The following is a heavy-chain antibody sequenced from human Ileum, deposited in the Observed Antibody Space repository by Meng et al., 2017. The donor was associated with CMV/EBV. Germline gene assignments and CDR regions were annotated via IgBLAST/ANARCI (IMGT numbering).Heavy chain of an antibody. CDR3: ARAEADTGNFEY. Sequence: QVHLQESGPGLVKPSETLSLTCTVTDGSISYYYWSWIRQSADKGLEWIGRISSSGSINYNPSLESRLTLSVDTSKKQLSLKLSSVTAADTAVYYCARAEADTGNFEYWGQGTLVTVSS. J-gene: IGHJ4*02. D-gene: IGHD6-19*01. V-gene: IGHV4-4*07. CDR2: ISSSGSI. CDR1: DGSISYYY.